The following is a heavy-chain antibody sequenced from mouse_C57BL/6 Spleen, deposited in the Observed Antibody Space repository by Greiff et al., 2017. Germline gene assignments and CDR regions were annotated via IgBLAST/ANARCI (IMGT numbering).Heavy chain of an antibody. CDR2: ISSGGSYT. CDR3: AALYDYDCGY. Sequence: EVKLVESGGDLVKPGGSLKLSCAASGFTFSSYGMSWVRQTPDKRLEWVATISSGGSYTYYPDSVKGRFTISRDNAKNTLYLQMSSLKSEDTAMYYCAALYDYDCGYWGQGTTLTVSS. D-gene: IGHD2-4*01. V-gene: IGHV5-6*01. CDR1: GFTFSSYG. J-gene: IGHJ2*01.